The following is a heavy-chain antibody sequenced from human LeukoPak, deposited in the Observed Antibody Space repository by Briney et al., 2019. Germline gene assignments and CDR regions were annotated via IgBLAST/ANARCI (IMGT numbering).Heavy chain of an antibody. V-gene: IGHV4-59*08. J-gene: IGHJ4*02. CDR2: IYYTGST. Sequence: PSETLSLTCTVSGGSISTYYWSWIRQPPGKGLEWIGFIYYTGSTNYHPSLKSRVTMSVDTSKNQFSLKLTSVTAADTAVYYCARHDYGSYRFDYWGQGALVTASS. CDR1: GGSISTYY. CDR3: ARHDYGSYRFDY. D-gene: IGHD1-26*01.